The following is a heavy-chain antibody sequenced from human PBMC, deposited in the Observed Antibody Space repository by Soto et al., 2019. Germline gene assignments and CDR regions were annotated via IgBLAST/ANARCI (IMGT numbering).Heavy chain of an antibody. J-gene: IGHJ1*01. D-gene: IGHD3-16*01. Sequence: ESGGGVVQPGTSLRVSCVGSGFTFRSCVIHWVRQAPGKGLEWVALTSYDGSDKYYGDSVRGRFTISRDNSRNTVDLQMDSLRLEDTALYYCARWGTTGGLDVWGQGTLVSVSS. CDR1: GFTFRSCV. CDR3: ARWGTTGGLDV. CDR2: TSYDGSDK. V-gene: IGHV3-30*19.